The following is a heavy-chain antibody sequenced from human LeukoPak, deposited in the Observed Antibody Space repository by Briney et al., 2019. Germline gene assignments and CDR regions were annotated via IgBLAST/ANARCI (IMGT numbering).Heavy chain of an antibody. Sequence: QAGGSLRLSCAASGFTFGTYEMNWVRQAPGKGLEWVANINQDESEKYYVDSMKGRFTISRDNAKNSVYLQMNSLRAEDTAVYYCARYIDYNLGYWGQGTLVTVSS. J-gene: IGHJ4*02. D-gene: IGHD4-11*01. CDR3: ARYIDYNLGY. CDR2: INQDESEK. V-gene: IGHV3-7*01. CDR1: GFTFGTYE.